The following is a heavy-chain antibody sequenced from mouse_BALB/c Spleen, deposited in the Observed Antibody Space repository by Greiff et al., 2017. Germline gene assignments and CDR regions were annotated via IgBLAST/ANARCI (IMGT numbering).Heavy chain of an antibody. Sequence: QVQLQQSGPELVKPGASVRISCKASGYTFTSYYIHWVKQRPGQGLEWIGWIYPGNVNTKYNEKFKGKATLTADKSSSTAYMQLSSLTSEDSAVYFCARGNYGAMDYWGQGTSVTVSS. CDR3: ARGNYGAMDY. CDR1: GYTFTSYY. CDR2: IYPGNVNT. D-gene: IGHD2-1*01. V-gene: IGHV1S56*01. J-gene: IGHJ4*01.